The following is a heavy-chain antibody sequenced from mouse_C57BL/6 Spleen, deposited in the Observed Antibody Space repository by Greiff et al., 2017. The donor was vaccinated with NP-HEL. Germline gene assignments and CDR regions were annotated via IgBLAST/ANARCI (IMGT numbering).Heavy chain of an antibody. V-gene: IGHV1-59*01. J-gene: IGHJ2*01. Sequence: QVQLQQPGAELVRPGTSVKLSCKASGYTFTSYWMHWVKQRPGQGLEWIGVIDPSDSYTNYNQKFKGKATLTVDTSSSTAYMQLSSLTSEDSAVYYCARRGYDCFLFDYWGQGTTLTVSS. CDR1: GYTFTSYW. CDR3: ARRGYDCFLFDY. CDR2: IDPSDSYT. D-gene: IGHD2-3*01.